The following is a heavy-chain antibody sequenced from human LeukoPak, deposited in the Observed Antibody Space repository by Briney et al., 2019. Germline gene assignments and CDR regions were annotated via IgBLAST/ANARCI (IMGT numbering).Heavy chain of an antibody. D-gene: IGHD1-14*01. J-gene: IGHJ4*02. Sequence: PGGSLRLSCAASGFTFSSYAASWVRQAPGKGLEWVSAISGSGGSTYYADSVKGRFTISRDNSKNTLYLQMNSLRAEVTAVYYCAKDPNRMVTPLPPFDYWGQGTLVTVSS. CDR2: ISGSGGST. CDR1: GFTFSSYA. V-gene: IGHV3-23*01. CDR3: AKDPNRMVTPLPPFDY.